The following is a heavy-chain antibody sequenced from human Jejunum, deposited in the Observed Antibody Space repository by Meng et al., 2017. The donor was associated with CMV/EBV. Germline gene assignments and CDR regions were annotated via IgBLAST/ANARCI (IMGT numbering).Heavy chain of an antibody. J-gene: IGHJ4*02. CDR1: GFSFSASV. CDR2: INHDGTET. V-gene: IGHV3-74*01. CDR3: VKDFAWSIDF. D-gene: IGHD3-3*01. Sequence: VRGVESGGGLVQPGGSLRLSCSASGFSFSASVMHWVRQDPGQGLVWVARINHDGTETIYRDSVRGRFTVSRDNTKNTVSLEMNSLRVEDTALYYCVKDFAWSIDFWGQGVLVTVSS.